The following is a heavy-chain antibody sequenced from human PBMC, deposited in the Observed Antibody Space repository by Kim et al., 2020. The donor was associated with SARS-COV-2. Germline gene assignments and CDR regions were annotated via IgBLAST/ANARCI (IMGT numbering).Heavy chain of an antibody. Sequence: ASVKVSCKVSGYTLTELSMHWVRQAPGKGLEWMGGFDPEDGETIYAQKFQGRVTMTEDTSTDTAYMELSSLRSEDTAVYYCATGVRSRRLRLGELSNVFDYWGQGTLVTVSS. CDR3: ATGVRSRRLRLGELSNVFDY. J-gene: IGHJ4*02. D-gene: IGHD3-16*02. V-gene: IGHV1-24*01. CDR2: FDPEDGET. CDR1: GYTLTELS.